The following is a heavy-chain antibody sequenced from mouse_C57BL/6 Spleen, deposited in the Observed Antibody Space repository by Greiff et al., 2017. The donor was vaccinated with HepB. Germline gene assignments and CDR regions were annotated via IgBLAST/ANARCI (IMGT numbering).Heavy chain of an antibody. V-gene: IGHV1-82*01. CDR3: ALNWDLYYFDY. CDR1: GYAFSSSW. J-gene: IGHJ2*01. CDR2: IYPGDGDT. D-gene: IGHD4-1*02. Sequence: VQLQESGPELVKPGASVKISCKASGYAFSSSWMNWVKQRPGKGLEWIGRIYPGDGDTNYNGKFKGKATLTADKSSSTAYMQLSSLTSEDSAVYFCALNWDLYYFDYWGQGTTLTVSS.